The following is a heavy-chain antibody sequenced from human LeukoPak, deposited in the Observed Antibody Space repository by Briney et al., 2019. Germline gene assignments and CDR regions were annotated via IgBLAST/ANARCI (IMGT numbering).Heavy chain of an antibody. CDR3: VIATTRDGLFDY. J-gene: IGHJ4*02. D-gene: IGHD5-24*01. Sequence: PGGSLRLSCSASGFTFSNYAVHWVRQAPGKGLAYLSAISSTGDSTYCADSVQGRCALSRDNSKNTVFLQMSSLRPEDTAVCYCVIATTRDGLFDYWGQGILVTVLS. CDR2: ISSTGDST. V-gene: IGHV3-64D*06. CDR1: GFTFSNYA.